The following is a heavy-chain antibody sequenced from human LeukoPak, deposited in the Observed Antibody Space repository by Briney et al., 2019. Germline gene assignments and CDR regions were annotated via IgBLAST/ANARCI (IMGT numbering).Heavy chain of an antibody. CDR2: IYHSGST. CDR1: GGSISSGGYS. V-gene: IGHV4-30-2*01. J-gene: IGHJ2*01. CDR3: ARDSLAYCGGDCYPYWYFDL. Sequence: SETLSLTCIVSGGSISSGGYSWSWVRQPPGKGLEWIGYIYHSGSTYYNPSLKSRVTISVDRSKNQFSLKLSSVTAADTAVYYCARDSLAYCGGDCYPYWYFDLWGRGTLVTVSS. D-gene: IGHD2-21*02.